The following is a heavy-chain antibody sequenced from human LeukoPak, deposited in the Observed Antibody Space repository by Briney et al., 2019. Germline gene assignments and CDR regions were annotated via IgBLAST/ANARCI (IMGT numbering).Heavy chain of an antibody. J-gene: IGHJ4*02. CDR1: GGSISSGDYY. CDR3: ARDGLSSSWYYFDY. V-gene: IGHV4-30-4*01. CDR2: IYYSGST. D-gene: IGHD6-13*01. Sequence: SETLSLTCTVSGGSISSGDYYWSWIRQPPGTGLEWIGYIYYSGSTYYNPSLKSRVTISVDTSKNQFSLKLSSVTAADTAVYYCARDGLSSSWYYFDYWGQGTLVTVSS.